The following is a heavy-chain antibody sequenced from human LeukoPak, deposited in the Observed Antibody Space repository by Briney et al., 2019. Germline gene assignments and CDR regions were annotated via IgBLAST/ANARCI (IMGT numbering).Heavy chain of an antibody. J-gene: IGHJ4*02. D-gene: IGHD3-16*01. V-gene: IGHV3-30*02. CDR1: GFTFSSNG. CDR3: AKYETPRVFDY. CDR2: IQYDGSNE. Sequence: PGGSLRLSCAASGFTFSSNGMNWVRQAPGKGLERVTFIQYDGSNEYYADSVKGRFSISRDNSKNTLYLQMNSLSAEDTAVYYCAKYETPRVFDYWGQGTLVTVSS.